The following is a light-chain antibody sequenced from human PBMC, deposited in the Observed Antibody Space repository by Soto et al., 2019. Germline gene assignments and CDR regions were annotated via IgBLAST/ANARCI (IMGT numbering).Light chain of an antibody. CDR1: QSVDTY. V-gene: IGKV3-11*01. J-gene: IGKJ5*01. CDR2: DAS. CDR3: QQRSNWPSIT. Sequence: VVLTQSPASLSLSPGERATLSCRASQSVDTYLVWYQQKPGQAPRLLIYDASNRATGIPARFSGSGSGTDFTLTISSLEPEDFAVYYCQQRSNWPSITFGQGTRLEIK.